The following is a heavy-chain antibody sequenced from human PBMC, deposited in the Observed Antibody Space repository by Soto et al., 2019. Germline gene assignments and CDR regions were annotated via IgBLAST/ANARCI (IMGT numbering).Heavy chain of an antibody. J-gene: IGHJ4*02. CDR2: ISAYNGNT. Sequence: ASVKVSCKASGYTFTSYGISWVRQAPGQGLEWMGWISAYNGNTNYAQKLQGRVTMTTDTSTSTAYMELRSLRSDDTAVYYCARVYREVRGVIIPPTFDYWGQGTLVTVSS. CDR1: GYTFTSYG. V-gene: IGHV1-18*01. CDR3: ARVYREVRGVIIPPTFDY. D-gene: IGHD3-10*01.